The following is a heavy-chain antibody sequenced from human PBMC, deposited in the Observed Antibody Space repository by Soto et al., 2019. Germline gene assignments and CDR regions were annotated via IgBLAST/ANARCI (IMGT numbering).Heavy chain of an antibody. CDR3: ARGGSEAMATFDY. D-gene: IGHD3-16*01. CDR2: IIPIFGTA. J-gene: IGHJ4*02. CDR1: GGTFNNYA. Sequence: QVQLVQSGAEVKRPGSSVKVSCKASGGTFNNYALSWVRQAPGQGLEWVGGIIPIFGTANYAQKFQGRVTITADESTSTAYMELSSLRSEDTAVYYCARGGSEAMATFDYWGQGTLVTVSS. V-gene: IGHV1-69*01.